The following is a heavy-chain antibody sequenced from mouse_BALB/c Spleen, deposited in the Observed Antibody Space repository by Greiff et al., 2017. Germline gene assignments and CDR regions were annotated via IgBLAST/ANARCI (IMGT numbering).Heavy chain of an antibody. V-gene: IGHV5-9-3*01. D-gene: IGHD2-14*01. CDR2: ISSGGSYT. CDR1: GFTFSSYA. Sequence: EVKLMESGGGLVKPGGSLKLSCAASGFTFSSYAMSWVRQTPEKRLEWVATISSGGSYTYYPDSVKGRFTISRDNAKNTLYLQMSSLRSEDTAMYYCARHEGTSYYFDYWGQGTTRTVSS. J-gene: IGHJ2*01. CDR3: ARHEGTSYYFDY.